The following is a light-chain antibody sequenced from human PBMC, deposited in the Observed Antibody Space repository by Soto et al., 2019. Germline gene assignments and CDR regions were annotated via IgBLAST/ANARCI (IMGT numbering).Light chain of an antibody. CDR1: QSVGSN. Sequence: EIVMTQSPVTLSVSPGERATLSCRVSQSVGSNLAWYQQKPGQAPRLLIYGASIRATGIPVRFTGSGSGTEFTLIISSLQSEDFAVYYCQHYNNWPPWTFGQGTKVDIK. J-gene: IGKJ1*01. V-gene: IGKV3-15*01. CDR3: QHYNNWPPWT. CDR2: GAS.